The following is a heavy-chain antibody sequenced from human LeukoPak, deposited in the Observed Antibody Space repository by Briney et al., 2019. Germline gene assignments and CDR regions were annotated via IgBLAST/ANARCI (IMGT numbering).Heavy chain of an antibody. V-gene: IGHV4-28*01. CDR2: IHHSGSIFESGST. D-gene: IGHD6-25*01. J-gene: IGHJ1*01. CDR3: AKNASSGFFSD. Sequence: SETLSLTCTVSGHSIANSYYWGWIRQSPGKGLEWIGSIHHSGSIFESGSTHYNPSPRSRVTVSADPAKNQFSLTLRSVTAADTAVYFCAKNASSGFFSDWGQGTLVTVSS. CDR1: GHSIANSYY.